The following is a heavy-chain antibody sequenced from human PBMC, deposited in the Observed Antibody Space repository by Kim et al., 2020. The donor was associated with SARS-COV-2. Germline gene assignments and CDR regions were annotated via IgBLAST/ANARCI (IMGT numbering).Heavy chain of an antibody. CDR1: GFTFSSYG. CDR2: IWYDGSNK. CDR3: ARGRLRYFDRRAPFDP. J-gene: IGHJ5*02. D-gene: IGHD3-9*01. Sequence: GGSLRLSCAASGFTFSSYGMHWVRQAPGKGLEWVAVIWYDGSNKYYADSVKGRFTISRDNSKNTLYLQMNSLRAEDTAVYYCARGRLRYFDRRAPFDPWGQGTLVTVSS. V-gene: IGHV3-33*01.